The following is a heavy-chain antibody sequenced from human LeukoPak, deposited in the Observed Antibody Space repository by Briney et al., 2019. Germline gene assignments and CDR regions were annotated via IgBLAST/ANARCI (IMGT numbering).Heavy chain of an antibody. Sequence: NTSETLSLTCAVYGGSFSGYYWNWIRQPPGKGLEWIGEINHSGSTNYNPSLKSRVTISVDTSKNQFSLKLSSVTAADTAVYYCARLYYLEWLSPDAFDIWGQGTMVTVSS. D-gene: IGHD3-3*01. CDR3: ARLYYLEWLSPDAFDI. J-gene: IGHJ3*02. V-gene: IGHV4-34*01. CDR1: GGSFSGYY. CDR2: INHSGST.